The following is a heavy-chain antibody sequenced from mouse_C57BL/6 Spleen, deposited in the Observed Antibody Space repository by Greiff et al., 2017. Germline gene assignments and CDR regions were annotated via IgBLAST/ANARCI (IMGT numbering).Heavy chain of an antibody. V-gene: IGHV5-16*01. J-gene: IGHJ4*01. Sequence: EVMLVESEGGLVQPGSSMKLSCTASGFTFSDYYMAWVRQVPEKGLEWVANINYDGSSTYYLDSLKSRFIISRDNAKNILYLQMSSLKSEDTATYYCARGWDGYYYAMDYWGQGTSVTVSS. D-gene: IGHD2-3*01. CDR3: ARGWDGYYYAMDY. CDR2: INYDGSST. CDR1: GFTFSDYY.